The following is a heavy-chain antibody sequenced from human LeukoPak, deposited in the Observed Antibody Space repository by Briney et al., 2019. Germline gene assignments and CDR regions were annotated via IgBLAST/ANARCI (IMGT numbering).Heavy chain of an antibody. CDR1: GFTFSSYA. J-gene: IGHJ4*02. Sequence: GGSLRLSCAASGFTFSSYAMHWVRQAPGKGLEWVAVISYDGSNKYYADSVKGRLTISRDNSKNTLYLQMNSLRAEDTAVYYCARDLFYYGSGAWYWGQGTLVTVSS. D-gene: IGHD3-10*01. CDR3: ARDLFYYGSGAWY. V-gene: IGHV3-30*04. CDR2: ISYDGSNK.